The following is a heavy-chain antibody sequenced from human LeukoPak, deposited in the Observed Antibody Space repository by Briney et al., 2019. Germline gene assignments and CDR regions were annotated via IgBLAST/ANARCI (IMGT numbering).Heavy chain of an antibody. Sequence: ASVKVSCKPSGYTFSSYGVTWVRQAPGQGLEWMGWITAYNGNTKYAQKLQGRVTMTTVTSTSTAYMELRSLRSDDTAVYYCARDSDCSGGSRHFDYWGQGTLVTVSS. V-gene: IGHV1-18*01. CDR2: ITAYNGNT. CDR3: ARDSDCSGGSRHFDY. D-gene: IGHD2-15*01. J-gene: IGHJ4*02. CDR1: GYTFSSYG.